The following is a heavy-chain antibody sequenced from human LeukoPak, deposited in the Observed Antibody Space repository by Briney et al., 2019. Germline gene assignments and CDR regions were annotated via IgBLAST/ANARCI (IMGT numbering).Heavy chain of an antibody. CDR1: GFTFSSYA. D-gene: IGHD6-25*01. CDR2: ISYDGSNK. J-gene: IGHJ5*02. V-gene: IGHV3-30-3*01. Sequence: GGSLRLSCAASGFTFSSYAMHWVRQAPGKGLEWVAVISYDGSNKYYADSVKGRFTISRDNSKNTLYLQMNSLRAEDTAVYYCARRGWSGPSNWFDPWGQGTLVTVSS. CDR3: ARRGWSGPSNWFDP.